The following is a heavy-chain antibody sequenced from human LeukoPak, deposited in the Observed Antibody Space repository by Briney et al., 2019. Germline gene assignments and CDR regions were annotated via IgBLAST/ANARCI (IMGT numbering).Heavy chain of an antibody. V-gene: IGHV4-59*12. J-gene: IGHJ1*01. CDR1: GGSISSYY. D-gene: IGHD2-21*01. CDR2: IYYSGST. Sequence: SETLSLTCTVSGGSISSYYWSWIRQPPGKGLEWIGYIYYSGSTNYNPSLKSRVTISVDSSKNQFSLRLTSVTAADTAVYYCARSDYCGGDCYVSHWGQGTLVTVSS. CDR3: ARSDYCGGDCYVSH.